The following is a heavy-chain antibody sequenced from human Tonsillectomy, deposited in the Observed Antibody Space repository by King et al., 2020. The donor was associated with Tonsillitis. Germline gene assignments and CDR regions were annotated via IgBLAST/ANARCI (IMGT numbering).Heavy chain of an antibody. J-gene: IGHJ4*02. V-gene: IGHV3-30*04. CDR2: ISYDGSNK. CDR1: GFTFSSYA. D-gene: IGHD2-2*01. CDR3: ARDRGYCSSTSCAFDY. Sequence: QLVQSGGGVVQPGRSLRLSCAASGFTFSSYAMHWVRQAPGKGLEWVAVISYDGSNKYYAGSLKGRFTISRDNSKNTLNLQMNSLRAEDTAVYYCARDRGYCSSTSCAFDYWGQGTLVTVSS.